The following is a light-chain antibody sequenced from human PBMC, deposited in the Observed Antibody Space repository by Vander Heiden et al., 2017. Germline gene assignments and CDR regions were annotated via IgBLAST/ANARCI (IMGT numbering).Light chain of an antibody. CDR3: QQSDSIPYT. J-gene: IGKJ2*01. V-gene: IGKV1-39*01. Sequence: DVQMIQSPSSLSASVGDRITITCRASQSISGFLNWYQQEPGKAPKLLIFAASSLQSGVPSRFSGSGSGADFTLTISSLQPEDFATYFCQQSDSIPYTFGQGTKMEIK. CDR1: QSISGF. CDR2: AAS.